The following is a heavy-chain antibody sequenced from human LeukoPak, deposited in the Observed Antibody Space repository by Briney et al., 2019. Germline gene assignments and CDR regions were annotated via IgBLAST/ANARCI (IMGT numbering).Heavy chain of an antibody. V-gene: IGHV4-61*02. CDR2: SYTGGSG. Sequence: SETLSLTCTVSGGSINTGSFYWSWVRQPAGKGLEWIGRSYTGGSGMYNPSLKSRVSISLDTSKNQFSLKLSSVTAADTGIYYCATERVYGVSSPAFDNGGQGTLVTVSS. J-gene: IGHJ4*02. D-gene: IGHD4-17*01. CDR1: GGSINTGSFY. CDR3: ATERVYGVSSPAFDN.